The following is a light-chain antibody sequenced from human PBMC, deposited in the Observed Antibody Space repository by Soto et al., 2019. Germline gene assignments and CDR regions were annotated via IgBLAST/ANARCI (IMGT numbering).Light chain of an antibody. CDR2: DVT. CDR3: SSYSSSTTHVV. Sequence: QSALTQPASVSGSPGRSVTISCTGTSTDVGDFNYVSWYQHLPGRAPKLIIYDVTNRPSGISYRFSASKSGMTASLTISGLQAEDEADYDCSSYSSSTTHVVFGGGTNLTVL. V-gene: IGLV2-14*03. J-gene: IGLJ2*01. CDR1: STDVGDFNY.